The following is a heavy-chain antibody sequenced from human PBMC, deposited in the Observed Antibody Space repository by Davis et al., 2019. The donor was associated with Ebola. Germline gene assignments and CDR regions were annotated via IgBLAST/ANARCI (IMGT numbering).Heavy chain of an antibody. CDR2: ISSSSSYI. V-gene: IGHV3-21*01. Sequence: GESLKISCAASGFTFSSYSMNWVRQAPGKGLEWVSSISSSSSYIYYADSVKGRFTISRDNAKNSLYLQMNSLRAEDTAVYYCAREGKNGYCSSTSCRPTFYFDYWGQGTLVTVSS. J-gene: IGHJ4*02. CDR1: GFTFSSYS. CDR3: AREGKNGYCSSTSCRPTFYFDY. D-gene: IGHD2-2*03.